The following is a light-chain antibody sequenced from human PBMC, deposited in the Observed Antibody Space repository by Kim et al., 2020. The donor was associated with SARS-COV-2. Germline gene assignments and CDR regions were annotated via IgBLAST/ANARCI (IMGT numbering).Light chain of an antibody. CDR2: GVF. CDR3: QQYDSWPLT. Sequence: SVSPGEAGNPSCTASQSISNFAWYQQKPGRAPRLLIYGVFLRATGIPARFSASGSGTEFTLTISSLQSEDFAVYYCQQYDSWPLTFGGGTKVDIK. J-gene: IGKJ4*01. V-gene: IGKV3D-15*01. CDR1: QSISN.